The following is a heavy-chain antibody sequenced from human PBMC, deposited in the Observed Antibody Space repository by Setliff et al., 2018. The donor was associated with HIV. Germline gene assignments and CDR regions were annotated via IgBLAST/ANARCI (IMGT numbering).Heavy chain of an antibody. J-gene: IGHJ4*02. D-gene: IGHD4-17*01. Sequence: SVKVSCKASGGTFSSYAISWVRQAPGQGLAWMGGIIPIFGTANYAQKFQGRVTITADASTSTAYMELSSLRSEDTAVYYCARGTYTDYEVGDYWGQGTLVTVSS. CDR2: IIPIFGTA. V-gene: IGHV1-69*13. CDR1: GGTFSSYA. CDR3: ARGTYTDYEVGDY.